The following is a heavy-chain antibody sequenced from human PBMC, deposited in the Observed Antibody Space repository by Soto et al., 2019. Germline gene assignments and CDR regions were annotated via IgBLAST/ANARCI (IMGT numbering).Heavy chain of an antibody. CDR3: AREENCSGGTCYSEYFHR. J-gene: IGHJ1*01. CDR2: VNPSCGST. V-gene: IGHV1-46*01. D-gene: IGHD2-15*01. Sequence: GASVKVSCKASGYLFTAYSMHWVRLAPGQGLEGMGVVNPSCGSTKYAQNFQGRVTMTRDTSTTTIYMELSSLRSDDTAIYYCAREENCSGGTCYSEYFHRWGQGTMMTV. CDR1: GYLFTAYS.